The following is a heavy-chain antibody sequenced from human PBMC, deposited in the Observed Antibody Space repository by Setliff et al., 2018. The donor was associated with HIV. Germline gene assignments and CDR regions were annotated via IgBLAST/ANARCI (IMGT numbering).Heavy chain of an antibody. Sequence: ASVKVSCKASGYTFTSYGISWVRQAPGQGLEWMGWISAYNGNTNYAQKLQGRVTMTTDTSTSTAYMELRSLRSDDTAVYYCARLRGLTIFGVPEGPFDYWGPGTLVTVTS. CDR2: ISAYNGNT. CDR1: GYTFTSYG. CDR3: ARLRGLTIFGVPEGPFDY. V-gene: IGHV1-18*01. J-gene: IGHJ4*02. D-gene: IGHD3-3*01.